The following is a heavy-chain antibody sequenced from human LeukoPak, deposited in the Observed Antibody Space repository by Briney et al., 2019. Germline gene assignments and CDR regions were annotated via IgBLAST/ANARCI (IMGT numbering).Heavy chain of an antibody. J-gene: IGHJ4*02. CDR3: ARGQGSSSGVFDY. Sequence: QAGGSLRLSCAASGVIVRTNYMSWVRQAPGKGLEWVSVIYSPGSTYYADSVRGRFTISRDKSSNTLYLQMNSLRAEDTGVYYCARGQGSSSGVFDYWGQGTLVTVSS. CDR1: GVIVRTNY. V-gene: IGHV3-66*01. D-gene: IGHD6-6*01. CDR2: IYSPGST.